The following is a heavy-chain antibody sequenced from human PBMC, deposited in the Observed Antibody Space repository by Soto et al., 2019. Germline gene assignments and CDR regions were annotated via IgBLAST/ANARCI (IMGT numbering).Heavy chain of an antibody. D-gene: IGHD1-26*01. V-gene: IGHV3-33*06. Sequence: GGSLRLSCAASGFTFSSYGMHWVRQAPGKELEWVAVISGDGSSTYYADSVKGRFTISRDNSKNTLYLQMNSLRAEDKAVYYCAKGKVGATVDAFDIWGQGTMVTVSS. CDR1: GFTFSSYG. CDR2: ISGDGSST. CDR3: AKGKVGATVDAFDI. J-gene: IGHJ3*02.